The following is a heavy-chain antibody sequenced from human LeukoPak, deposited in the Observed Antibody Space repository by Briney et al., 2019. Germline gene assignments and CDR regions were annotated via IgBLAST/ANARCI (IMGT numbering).Heavy chain of an antibody. J-gene: IGHJ3*02. D-gene: IGHD1-26*01. CDR2: IYYSGST. CDR1: GGSISSYY. V-gene: IGHV4-59*01. Sequence: PSETLSLTCTVSGGSISSYYWSWIRQPPGKGLEWIGYIYYSGSTNYNPSLESRVTISVDTSKNQFSLKLSSVTAADTAVYYCARYSGSYNDAFDIWGQGTMVTVSS. CDR3: ARYSGSYNDAFDI.